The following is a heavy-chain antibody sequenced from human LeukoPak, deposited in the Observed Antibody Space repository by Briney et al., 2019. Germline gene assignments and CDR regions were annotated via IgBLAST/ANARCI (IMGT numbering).Heavy chain of an antibody. CDR2: ISGSGGTT. J-gene: IGHJ3*02. Sequence: GGSLRLACAASGFTFSSYGMSWVRQAPGKGLEWVSSISGSGGTTYYADSVKGRFTISRDNSKNTLYLQMNSLRADDTAVYSCAKDPPTVMANAFHISGQGSMVTVSS. CDR3: AKDPPTVMANAFHI. D-gene: IGHD5-18*01. V-gene: IGHV3-23*01. CDR1: GFTFSSYG.